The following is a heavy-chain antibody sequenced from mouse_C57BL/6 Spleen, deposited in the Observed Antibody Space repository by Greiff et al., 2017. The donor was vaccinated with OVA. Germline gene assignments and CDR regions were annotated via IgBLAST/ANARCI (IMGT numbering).Heavy chain of an antibody. V-gene: IGHV1-9*01. CDR1: GYTFTGYW. J-gene: IGHJ1*03. D-gene: IGHD1-1*01. Sequence: QVQLQQSGAELMKPGASVKLSCKATGYTFTGYWIGWLKQRPGHGLAWIGEILPGSGSTNYNEKFKGKATFTADPSSNTAYMQLSSLTTEDSAIYYCATGSSLYWYFDVWGTGTTVTVSS. CDR2: ILPGSGST. CDR3: ATGSSLYWYFDV.